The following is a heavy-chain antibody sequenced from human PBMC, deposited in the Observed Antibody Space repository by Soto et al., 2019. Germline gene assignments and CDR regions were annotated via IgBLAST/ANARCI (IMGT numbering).Heavy chain of an antibody. D-gene: IGHD5-18*01. J-gene: IGHJ4*02. CDR3: AGPTAMAPTGGYYFDY. CDR1: GYSFTSYW. V-gene: IGHV5-51*01. CDR2: IYPGDSDT. Sequence: GESLKISCKGSGYSFTSYWIGWVRQMPGKGLEWMGIIYPGDSDTRYSPSFQGQVTISADKSISTAYLQWSSLKASDTAMYYCAGPTAMAPTGGYYFDYWGQGTLVTVSS.